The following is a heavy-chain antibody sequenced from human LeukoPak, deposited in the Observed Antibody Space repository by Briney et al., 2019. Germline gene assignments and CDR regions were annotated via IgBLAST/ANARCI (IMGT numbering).Heavy chain of an antibody. D-gene: IGHD5-18*01. CDR3: ARCGYSYGCFDY. CDR2: VNHSGST. V-gene: IGHV4-34*01. J-gene: IGHJ4*02. CDR1: GRSFSNYY. Sequence: SETLSLTCAVYGRSFSNYYWSWIRQSPGKGLEWIGEVNHSGSTTYNPSLKSRVTISLDTSKNQFSLKLTSVTAADTAVYYCARCGYSYGCFDYWGQGTLVTVSS.